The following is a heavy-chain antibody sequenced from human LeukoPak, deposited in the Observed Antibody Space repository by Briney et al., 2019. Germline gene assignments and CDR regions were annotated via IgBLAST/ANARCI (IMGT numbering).Heavy chain of an antibody. CDR3: AKAGAMMTTYYYYYYGMDV. J-gene: IGHJ6*02. V-gene: IGHV3-23*01. CDR1: GFTFSSYA. CDR2: ISGSGGST. Sequence: PGGSLRLSCAAPGFTFSSYAMSWVRQAPGKGLEWVSAISGSGGSTYYADSVKGRFTISRDNSKNTLYLQMNSLRAEDTAVYYCAKAGAMMTTYYYYYYGMDVWGQGTTVTVSS. D-gene: IGHD2/OR15-2a*01.